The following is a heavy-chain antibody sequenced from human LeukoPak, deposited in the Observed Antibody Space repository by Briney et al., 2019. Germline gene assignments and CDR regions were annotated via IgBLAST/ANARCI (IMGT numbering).Heavy chain of an antibody. D-gene: IGHD1-14*01. CDR3: ASDITGTTKYAFDI. V-gene: IGHV4-59*08. CDR1: GRSISRYY. Sequence: SETLSLTCTVSGRSISRYYWSWIRQPPGKGLEWIGYIYYSGSTNYNPSLKSRVTISVDTSKNQFSLKLSSVTAADTAIYYCASDITGTTKYAFDIWGQGTMVTVSS. J-gene: IGHJ3*02. CDR2: IYYSGST.